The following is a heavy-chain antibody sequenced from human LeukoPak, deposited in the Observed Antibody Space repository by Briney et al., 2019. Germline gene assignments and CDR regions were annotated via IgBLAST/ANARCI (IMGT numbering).Heavy chain of an antibody. D-gene: IGHD3-10*01. CDR2: IIPIFGTA. Sequence: GSSVKVSCKASGGTFSRSAISWVRQAPGQGLEWMGRIIPIFGTANYAQKFQGRVTITTDESTNTAYMELSSLRSEDTAVYYCARGLSAGVDVYYYYMDVRGKGTTVTVSS. CDR3: ARGLSAGVDVYYYYMDV. V-gene: IGHV1-69*05. CDR1: GGTFSRSA. J-gene: IGHJ6*03.